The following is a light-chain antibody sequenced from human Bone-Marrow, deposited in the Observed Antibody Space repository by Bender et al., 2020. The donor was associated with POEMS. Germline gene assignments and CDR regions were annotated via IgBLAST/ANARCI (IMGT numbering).Light chain of an antibody. CDR1: SSNIGAHA. Sequence: QSVLTQPPSASGTPGQRVTISCSGGSSNIGAHAVNWYQHLPGTAPKLLIYSSHRRPSEVPDRFSGSRSGTSASLAISGLQSEDEADYYCCSYVKNSTVVLFGGGTRLTVL. J-gene: IGLJ2*01. V-gene: IGLV1-44*01. CDR2: SSH. CDR3: CSYVKNSTVVL.